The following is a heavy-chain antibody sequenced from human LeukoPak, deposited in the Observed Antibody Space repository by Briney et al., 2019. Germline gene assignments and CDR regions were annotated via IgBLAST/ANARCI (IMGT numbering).Heavy chain of an antibody. CDR3: ARDDYYDSSGYYEPTVDY. V-gene: IGHV1-2*02. Sequence: ASVKVSCTASGYTFTGYYMHWVRQAPGQGLEWMGWINPNSGGTNYAQKFQGRVTMTRDTSISTAYMELSRLRSDDTAVYYCARDDYYDSSGYYEPTVDYWGQGTLVTVSS. D-gene: IGHD3-22*01. CDR2: INPNSGGT. J-gene: IGHJ4*02. CDR1: GYTFTGYY.